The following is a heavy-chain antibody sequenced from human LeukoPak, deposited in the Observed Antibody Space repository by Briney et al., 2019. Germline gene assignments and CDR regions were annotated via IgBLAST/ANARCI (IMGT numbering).Heavy chain of an antibody. V-gene: IGHV1-2*02. CDR1: GSTFSSYD. Sequence: ASVKVSCKASGSTFSSYDINWVRQATGQGLEWMGWMNPNSGGTNYAQKFQGRVTMTRDTSISTAYMELSRLRSDDTAVYYCARRRNTMVRGVITHDFDYWGQGTLVTVSS. CDR2: MNPNSGGT. J-gene: IGHJ4*02. D-gene: IGHD3-10*01. CDR3: ARRRNTMVRGVITHDFDY.